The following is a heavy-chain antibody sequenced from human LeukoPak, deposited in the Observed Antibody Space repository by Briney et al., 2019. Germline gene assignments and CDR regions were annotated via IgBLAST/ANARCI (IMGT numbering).Heavy chain of an antibody. J-gene: IGHJ4*02. CDR2: IYYSGST. Sequence: SETLSLTCTVSGGSISSSSYYWGWIRQPPGKGLEWIGSIYYSGSTYYNPSLKSRVTISVDTSKNQFSLKLSSVTAADTAVYYCARWGYCSGGSCRYYFDYWGQGTLVTVSS. CDR3: ARWGYCSGGSCRYYFDY. D-gene: IGHD2-15*01. CDR1: GGSISSSSYY. V-gene: IGHV4-39*07.